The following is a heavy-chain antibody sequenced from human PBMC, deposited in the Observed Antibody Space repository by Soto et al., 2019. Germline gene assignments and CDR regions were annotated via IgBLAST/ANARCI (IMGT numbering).Heavy chain of an antibody. CDR1: GFSLSTTGVC. Sequence: QITLKESGPTLVKPTQTLTLTCTFSGFSLSTTGVCVGWIRQPPGKALEWLALIYWADDKRYSPSLKSRLTTTKDTSQNQVVLTMTNMDPVDTATYFCAHSHDYDSGGAYFDYWGQGTLVTVSS. CDR2: IYWADDK. J-gene: IGHJ4*02. CDR3: AHSHDYDSGGAYFDY. D-gene: IGHD3-22*01. V-gene: IGHV2-5*02.